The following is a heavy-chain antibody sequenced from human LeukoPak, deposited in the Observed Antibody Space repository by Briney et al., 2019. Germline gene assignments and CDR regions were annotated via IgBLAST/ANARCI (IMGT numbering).Heavy chain of an antibody. Sequence: AGGSLRLSCAASGFTFSQYWMSWVRQAPGKGLEWVANIRQDGHENYYADSVKGRFSISRDNAENSVFLQMTSLRVEDTAVYYCARLPGNGGSSYYYYGMDVWGQGTTVTVS. CDR3: ARLPGNGGSSYYYYGMDV. D-gene: IGHD2-15*01. CDR1: GFTFSQYW. V-gene: IGHV3-7*03. CDR2: IRQDGHEN. J-gene: IGHJ6*02.